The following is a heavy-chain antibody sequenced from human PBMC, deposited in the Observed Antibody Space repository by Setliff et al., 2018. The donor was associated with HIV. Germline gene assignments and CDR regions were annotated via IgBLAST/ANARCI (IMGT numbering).Heavy chain of an antibody. Sequence: PSETLSLTCAVYGGSVSGHYWGWFRQPPGKGLEWIGEITPTGDTNYIPSLKSRVAMSLDTSKNQFSLKLRSVTAADTAVYYCARFPHSGSFNWFDPWGQGTLVTVSS. CDR3: ARFPHSGSFNWFDP. CDR1: GGSVSGHY. D-gene: IGHD3-10*01. CDR2: ITPTGDT. V-gene: IGHV4-34*01. J-gene: IGHJ5*02.